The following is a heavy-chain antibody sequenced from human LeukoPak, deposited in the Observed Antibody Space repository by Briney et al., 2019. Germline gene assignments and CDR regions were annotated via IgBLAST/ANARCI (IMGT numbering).Heavy chain of an antibody. CDR1: GYAFTSYG. Sequence: ASVKVSCKASGYAFTSYGISWVRQAPGQGLEWMGWINPNSGGTNYAQKFQGRVTMTRDTSISTAYMELSRLRSDDTAVYYCARDRRYDSSGSYELDYWGQGTLVPVSS. CDR2: INPNSGGT. CDR3: ARDRRYDSSGSYELDY. D-gene: IGHD6-19*01. V-gene: IGHV1-2*02. J-gene: IGHJ4*02.